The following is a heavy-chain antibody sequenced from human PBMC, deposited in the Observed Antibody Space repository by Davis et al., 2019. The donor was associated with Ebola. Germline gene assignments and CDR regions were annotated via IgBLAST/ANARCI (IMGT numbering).Heavy chain of an antibody. Sequence: MPSETLSLTCAVYGGSFSGYYWSWIRQPPGKGLEWIGEINHSGSTNYNPSLKSRVTISVDTSKNQFSLKLSSVTAADTAVYYCARDLGGDGYNYGNRVDYWGQGTLVTVSS. CDR3: ARDLGGDGYNYGNRVDY. CDR1: GGSFSGYY. V-gene: IGHV4-34*01. D-gene: IGHD5-24*01. J-gene: IGHJ4*02. CDR2: INHSGST.